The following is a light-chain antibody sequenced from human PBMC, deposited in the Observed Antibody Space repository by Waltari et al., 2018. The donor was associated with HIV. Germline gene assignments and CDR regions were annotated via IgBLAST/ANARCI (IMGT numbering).Light chain of an antibody. J-gene: IGKJ1*01. CDR2: CAS. CDR1: QSVSNN. V-gene: IGKV3-15*01. Sequence: EIVMTQSPATLSLFPGAEATLSCRASQSVSNNLAWYQQRLGQSPRLLIYCASSRATDIPDMFIGIRSVTECTLTISSLQSEDFVVYYCQQYNNGPPAFGQGTTVDI. CDR3: QQYNNGPPA.